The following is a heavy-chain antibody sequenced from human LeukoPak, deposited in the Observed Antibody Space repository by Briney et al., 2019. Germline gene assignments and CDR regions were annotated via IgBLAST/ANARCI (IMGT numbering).Heavy chain of an antibody. CDR2: IYYSGST. Sequence: SETLSLTCAVSGYSISSSNWWGWIRQPPGKGPEWIGYIYYSGSTYYNPSLKSRVTMSVDTSKNQFSLKLSSVTAVDTAVYYCARTMVRGAGSFDYWGQGTLVTVSS. CDR1: GYSISSSNW. V-gene: IGHV4-28*01. D-gene: IGHD3-10*01. J-gene: IGHJ4*02. CDR3: ARTMVRGAGSFDY.